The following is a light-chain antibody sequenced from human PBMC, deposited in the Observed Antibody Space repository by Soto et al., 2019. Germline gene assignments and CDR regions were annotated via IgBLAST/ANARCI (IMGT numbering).Light chain of an antibody. CDR2: DAS. Sequence: EIVMTQSPATLSVSPGESSTLSCRASQSVSSNLAWHQQKHGQXPRXXMYDASTRATGISARFSGSGSGTELTITISSLQSEDFEVYYCQQYHNWPITFGQGTRLEIK. CDR3: QQYHNWPIT. V-gene: IGKV3-15*01. CDR1: QSVSSN. J-gene: IGKJ5*01.